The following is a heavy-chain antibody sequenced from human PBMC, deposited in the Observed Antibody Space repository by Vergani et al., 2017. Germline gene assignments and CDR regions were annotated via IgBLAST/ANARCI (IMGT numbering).Heavy chain of an antibody. CDR3: AIAYCGGDCYSYCYFDL. V-gene: IGHV1-69*12. CDR1: GGTFSSYA. CDR2: IIPIFCTA. J-gene: IGHJ2*01. Sequence: QVQLVQSGAEVKKPGSSVKVSCKASGGTFSSYAISWARQAPGQGLEWMGVIIPIFCTATYAQKFQGRVTITADESTSTAYMELSSLRSEDTAVYYCAIAYCGGDCYSYCYFDLWGRGTLITVSS. D-gene: IGHD2-21*02.